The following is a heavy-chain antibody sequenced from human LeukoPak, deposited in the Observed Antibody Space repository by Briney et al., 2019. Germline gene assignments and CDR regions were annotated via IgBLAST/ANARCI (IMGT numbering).Heavy chain of an antibody. CDR1: GGSISSSSYY. D-gene: IGHD2-2*01. V-gene: IGHV4-39*07. Sequence: SETLSLTCTVSGGSISSSSYYWGWIRQPPGKGLEWIGSIYYSGSTYYNPSLKSRVTISVDTPKNQFFLKLSSVTAADTAVYYCARDPGWGDPIVVVPAAVGGPNWFDPWGQGTLVTVSS. J-gene: IGHJ5*02. CDR3: ARDPGWGDPIVVVPAAVGGPNWFDP. CDR2: IYYSGST.